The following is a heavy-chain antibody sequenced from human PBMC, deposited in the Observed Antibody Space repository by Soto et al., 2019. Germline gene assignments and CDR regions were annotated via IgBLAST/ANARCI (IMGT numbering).Heavy chain of an antibody. CDR2: INHSGST. J-gene: IGHJ5*02. V-gene: IGHV4-34*01. CDR3: ARALNGGYCSSTSCYTGKYNWFDP. CDR1: GGSFSGYY. Sequence: PSLTCAVYGGSFSGYYWSWIRQPPGKGLEWIGEINHSGSTNYNPSLKSRVTISVDTSKNQFSLKLSSVTAADTAVYYCARALNGGYCSSTSCYTGKYNWFDPWGQGTLVTVSS. D-gene: IGHD2-2*02.